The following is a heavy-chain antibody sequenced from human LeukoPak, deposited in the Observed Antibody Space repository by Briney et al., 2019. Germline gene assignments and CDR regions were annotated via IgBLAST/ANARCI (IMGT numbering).Heavy chain of an antibody. J-gene: IGHJ6*02. CDR3: AKDGSGWSDYYYYYGMDV. V-gene: IGHV3-23*01. CDR1: GFTFSSYA. CDR2: ISGSGGST. Sequence: GGSLRLSCAASGFTFSSYAMSWVRQAPGKGLEWVSAISGSGGSTYYADSVKGRFTISRDNSKNTLYLQMNSLRAEDTAVYYCAKDGSGWSDYYYYYGMDVWGQGTTVTVSS. D-gene: IGHD6-19*01.